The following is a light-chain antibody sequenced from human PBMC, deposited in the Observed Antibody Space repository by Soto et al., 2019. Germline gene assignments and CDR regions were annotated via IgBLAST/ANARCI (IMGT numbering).Light chain of an antibody. Sequence: QSALTQSASVSGSPGQSITISCTGTSSDIGAYNYVSWYQQHPGKAPKLMIYEVSNRPSGVSNRFSGSKSGNTASLTISGLQDEDEADYYCSSYTGSSTPYVFGTGTKVTGL. CDR3: SSYTGSSTPYV. J-gene: IGLJ1*01. CDR2: EVS. V-gene: IGLV2-14*01. CDR1: SSDIGAYNY.